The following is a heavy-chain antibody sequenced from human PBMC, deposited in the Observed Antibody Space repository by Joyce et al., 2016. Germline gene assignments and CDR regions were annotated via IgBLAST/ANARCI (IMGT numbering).Heavy chain of an antibody. CDR3: ARALGWDSNSCHDY. Sequence: QVQLVESGGGVVQPGRSLRLSCAASGFTFSNYGMHWVRQAPGKGLEWVAVISYDGSNKYYVDSVKGRFTISRDKSKNTLYLQMNSLRPEDTAVYYCARALGWDSNSCHDYWGQGTLVTVSS. D-gene: IGHD6-13*01. V-gene: IGHV3-30*03. CDR1: GFTFSNYG. CDR2: ISYDGSNK. J-gene: IGHJ4*02.